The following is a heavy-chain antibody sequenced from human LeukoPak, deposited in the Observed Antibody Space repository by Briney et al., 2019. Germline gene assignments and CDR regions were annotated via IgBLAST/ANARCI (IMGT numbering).Heavy chain of an antibody. CDR3: AKGVSSPRPIDY. V-gene: IGHV3-23*01. CDR2: ISGSGGST. D-gene: IGHD6-13*01. Sequence: GGSLRLSCAASGFTFSSYAMSWVRQAPGKGLEWVSAISGSGGSTYYADSVKGRFTISRGNSKNTLYPQMNSLRAEDTAVYYCAKGVSSPRPIDYWGQGTLVTVSS. J-gene: IGHJ4*02. CDR1: GFTFSSYA.